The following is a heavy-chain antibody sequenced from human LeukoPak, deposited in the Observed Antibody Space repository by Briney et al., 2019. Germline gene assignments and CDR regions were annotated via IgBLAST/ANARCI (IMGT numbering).Heavy chain of an antibody. CDR1: GFTFSSYA. V-gene: IGHV3-23*01. CDR2: ISGSGGST. J-gene: IGHJ4*02. CDR3: ARDNYDSSGYYFD. Sequence: PGGSLRLSCAASGFTFSSYAMSWVRQAPGKGLEWVSAISGSGGSTYYADSVKGRFTISRDNAKNSLYLQMNSLRAEDTAVYYCARDNYDSSGYYFDWGQGTLVTVSS. D-gene: IGHD3-22*01.